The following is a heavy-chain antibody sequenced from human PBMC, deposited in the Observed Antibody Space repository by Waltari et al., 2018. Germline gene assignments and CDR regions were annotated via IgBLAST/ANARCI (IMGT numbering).Heavy chain of an antibody. CDR3: ATGRRHGVDY. Sequence: QVQLQESGPGLVKPSETLSLTCTVSGGSISSYYWSWIRQPPGKGLEWIGYIYYSGSTNYNPSLKSRVTISVDTSKNQFSLKLSSVTAADTAVYYCATGRRHGVDYWGQGTLVTVSS. CDR1: GGSISSYY. J-gene: IGHJ4*02. V-gene: IGHV4-59*01. D-gene: IGHD3-10*01. CDR2: IYYSGST.